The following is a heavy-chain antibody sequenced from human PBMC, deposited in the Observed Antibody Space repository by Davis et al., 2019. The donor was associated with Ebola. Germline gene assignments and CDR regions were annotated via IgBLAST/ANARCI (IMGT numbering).Heavy chain of an antibody. V-gene: IGHV1-69*06. Sequence: SVKVSCKASGYTFNSYSVGWVRQAPGQGLEWMGGIIPIFGTANYAQKFQGRVTITADKSTSTAYMELSSLRSEDTAVYYCARDDWNQNWFDPWGQGTLVTVSS. J-gene: IGHJ5*02. CDR2: IIPIFGTA. CDR1: GYTFNSYS. D-gene: IGHD1-1*01. CDR3: ARDDWNQNWFDP.